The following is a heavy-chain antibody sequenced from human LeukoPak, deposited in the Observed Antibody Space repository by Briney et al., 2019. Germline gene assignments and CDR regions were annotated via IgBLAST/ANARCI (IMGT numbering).Heavy chain of an antibody. D-gene: IGHD2-15*01. V-gene: IGHV4-31*03. CDR3: ARDLGGPYDY. CDR2: IYYSGST. CDR1: GGSISSGGYY. J-gene: IGHJ4*02. Sequence: PSETLSLTCTVSGGSISSGGYYWSCIRQHPGKGLEWIGYIYYSGSTYYNPSLKSRVTISVDTSKNQFSLKLSSVTAADTAVYYCARDLGGPYDYWGQGTLVTVSS.